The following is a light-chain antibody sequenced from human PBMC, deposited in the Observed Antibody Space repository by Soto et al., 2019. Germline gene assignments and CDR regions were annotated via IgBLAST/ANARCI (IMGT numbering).Light chain of an antibody. J-gene: IGLJ1*01. V-gene: IGLV2-8*01. CDR1: SSEVGGYNY. CDR2: EVS. CDR3: SSYAGSNNSYV. Sequence: QSALTQPPSAAGSPGQSVTISCTGTSSEVGGYNYVSWYQQHPGKAPKLMIYEVSKRPSGVPDRFSGSKSGNTASLTVSGLQAEDEADYYCSSYAGSNNSYVFGTGTKLTVL.